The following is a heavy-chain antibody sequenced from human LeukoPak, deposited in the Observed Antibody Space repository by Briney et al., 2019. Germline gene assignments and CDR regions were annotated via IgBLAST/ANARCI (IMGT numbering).Heavy chain of an antibody. Sequence: ASVKVSCKASGYXFTGYYMHWVRQAPGQGLAWMGWINPNSGGTNFAQKFQGRVTLTRDTSISTAYMELSRLRFDDTAVYYCARDTSVYIDYWGQGTLVTVSS. CDR2: INPNSGGT. V-gene: IGHV1-2*02. CDR1: GYXFTGYY. CDR3: ARDTSVYIDY. D-gene: IGHD5/OR15-5a*01. J-gene: IGHJ4*02.